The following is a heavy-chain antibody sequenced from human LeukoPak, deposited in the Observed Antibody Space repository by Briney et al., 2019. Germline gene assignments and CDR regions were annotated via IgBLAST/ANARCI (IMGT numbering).Heavy chain of an antibody. Sequence: GGSLRLSCAASAFTFSSYSMNWVRQAPGKGLEWVSSISSSSSYIYYADSVKGRFTISRDNAKNSLYLQMNSLRAEDTAVYYCARDFIAGAAGYYFDYWGQGTLVTVSS. CDR1: AFTFSSYS. CDR2: ISSSSSYI. J-gene: IGHJ4*02. D-gene: IGHD6-19*01. V-gene: IGHV3-21*01. CDR3: ARDFIAGAAGYYFDY.